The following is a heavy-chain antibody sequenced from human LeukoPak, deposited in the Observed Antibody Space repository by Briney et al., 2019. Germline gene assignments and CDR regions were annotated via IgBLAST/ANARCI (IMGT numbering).Heavy chain of an antibody. CDR1: GFTFSSYD. Sequence: PGGSLRLSCAASGFTFSSYDMHWVRQTTGTGLEWVSAIGTAGDTYYLGSVKGRFTISRENAKNSLYLQMDSLTAGDTAMYYCARASGYSFGYTFDYWGQGTLVTVSS. D-gene: IGHD5-18*01. CDR2: IGTAGDT. J-gene: IGHJ4*02. V-gene: IGHV3-13*01. CDR3: ARASGYSFGYTFDY.